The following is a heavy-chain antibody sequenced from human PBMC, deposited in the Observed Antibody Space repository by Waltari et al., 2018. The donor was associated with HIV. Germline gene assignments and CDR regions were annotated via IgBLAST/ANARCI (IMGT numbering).Heavy chain of an antibody. CDR2: IYHSAST. V-gene: IGHV4-61*01. CDR1: GGSVSRKTYY. D-gene: IGHD5-12*01. Sequence: QVQLQESGPGLVKPSETLSLTCTVSGGSVSRKTYYWSWIRQPPGKGLEWIGYIYHSASTNYNPSLKSRVTISVDTSKNQFSLRLTSVTAADTAVYYCARGGDGYNLAHAFDIWGQGTMVTVSS. J-gene: IGHJ3*02. CDR3: ARGGDGYNLAHAFDI.